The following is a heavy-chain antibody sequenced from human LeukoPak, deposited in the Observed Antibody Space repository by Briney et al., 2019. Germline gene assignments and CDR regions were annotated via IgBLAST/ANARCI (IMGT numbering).Heavy chain of an antibody. J-gene: IGHJ4*02. CDR2: ITGSDGSS. Sequence: GTSLRLSCVASGFTFTNYAMSWVRQAPGKGLEWVSAITGSDGSSYYADSVKGRFTISRDNSKNTLYLQVNSLRADDTAVYYCAKAFPYGSVSLGYWGQGTLVTVSS. CDR3: AKAFPYGSVSLGY. D-gene: IGHD3-10*01. CDR1: GFTFTNYA. V-gene: IGHV3-23*01.